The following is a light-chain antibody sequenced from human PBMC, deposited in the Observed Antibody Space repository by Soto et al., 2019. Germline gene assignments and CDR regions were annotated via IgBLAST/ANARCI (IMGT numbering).Light chain of an antibody. V-gene: IGLV2-14*01. Sequence: VLTQPASVSGSPGQSITISCTGTSSDVGGYNYVSWHQLHPGKAPKLMVYEVSNRPSGVSNRFSGSKSGNTASLTISGLQAEDEADYYCSSYTSSSTYVFGTGTKVTVL. CDR1: SSDVGGYNY. CDR3: SSYTSSSTYV. CDR2: EVS. J-gene: IGLJ1*01.